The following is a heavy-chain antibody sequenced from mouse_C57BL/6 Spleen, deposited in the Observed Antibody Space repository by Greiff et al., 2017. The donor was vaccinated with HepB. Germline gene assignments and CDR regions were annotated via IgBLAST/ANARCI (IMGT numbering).Heavy chain of an antibody. CDR1: GFTFSNYW. CDR2: IRLKSDNYAT. V-gene: IGHV6-3*01. D-gene: IGHD1-1*01. Sequence: EVMLVESGGGLVQPGGSMKLSCVASGFTFSNYWMNWVRQSPEKGLEWVAQIRLKSDNYATHYAESVKGRFTISRDDSKSSVYLQMNNLRAEDTGIYYCTVYYYGSSLGYWGQGTTLTVSS. J-gene: IGHJ2*01. CDR3: TVYYYGSSLGY.